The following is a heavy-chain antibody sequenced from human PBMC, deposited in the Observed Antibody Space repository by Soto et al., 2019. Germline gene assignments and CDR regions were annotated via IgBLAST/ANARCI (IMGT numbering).Heavy chain of an antibody. CDR3: ARSWTHYRAPYYFDY. V-gene: IGHV1-69*06. Sequence: SVKVSCKASGGTFSSYAISWVRQAPGQGLEWMGGIIPIFGTANYAQKFQGRVTITADKSTSTAYMELSSLRSEDTAVYYCARSWTHYRAPYYFDYWGQGTLVTVSS. D-gene: IGHD3-10*01. CDR1: GGTFSSYA. CDR2: IIPIFGTA. J-gene: IGHJ4*02.